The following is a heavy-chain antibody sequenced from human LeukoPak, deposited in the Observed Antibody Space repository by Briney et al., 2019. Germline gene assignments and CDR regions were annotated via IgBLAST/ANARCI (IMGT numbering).Heavy chain of an antibody. Sequence: GESLKISCKGSGYSFTSYWNGWVRQMPGKGLEWMGIIYPDDSDTRYSPSFQGQVTISADKSISNAYLQWSTLKASDTAMYYCARSTTVTSWVDPSSEYYFDYWGQGTLVSVSS. CDR2: IYPDDSDT. J-gene: IGHJ4*02. CDR3: ARSTTVTSWVDPSSEYYFDY. CDR1: GYSFTSYW. V-gene: IGHV5-51*01. D-gene: IGHD4-17*01.